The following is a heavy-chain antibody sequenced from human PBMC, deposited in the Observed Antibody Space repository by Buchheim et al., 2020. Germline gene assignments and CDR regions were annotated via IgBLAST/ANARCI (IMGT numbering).Heavy chain of an antibody. J-gene: IGHJ4*02. CDR1: GGSMSSYY. D-gene: IGHD3-3*01. CDR2: IYHSGST. Sequence: QVQLQESGPGLVKPSETLSLTCTVSGGSMSSYYWSWIRQPPGKGLEWIGYIYHSGSTNYNPSLSSRVTISVDTSKNQFSLRLSSVTAADTALYYCAANRELEGNGDYWGQG. V-gene: IGHV4-59*08. CDR3: AANRELEGNGDY.